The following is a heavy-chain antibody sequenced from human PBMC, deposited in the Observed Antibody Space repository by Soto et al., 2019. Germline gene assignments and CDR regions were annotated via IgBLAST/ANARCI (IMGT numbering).Heavy chain of an antibody. CDR3: ARVEYFGYCSGGSCLPDY. V-gene: IGHV1-18*01. CDR2: ISAYNGNT. J-gene: IGHJ4*02. D-gene: IGHD2-15*01. Sequence: QVPLVQSGAEVKKPGASVKVSCKASGYTFTSYGISWVRQAPGQGLEWMGWISAYNGNTNYAPKLQGRVTMTTDTSTSTAYMELRSLRSDDTAVYYCARVEYFGYCSGGSCLPDYWGQGTLVTVSS. CDR1: GYTFTSYG.